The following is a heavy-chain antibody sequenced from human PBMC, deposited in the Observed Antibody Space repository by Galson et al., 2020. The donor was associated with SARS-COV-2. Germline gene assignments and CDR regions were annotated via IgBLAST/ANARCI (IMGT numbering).Heavy chain of an antibody. D-gene: IGHD2-2*02. CDR2: TYYRSKWYN. CDR3: ARGYCSSTSCDRDYYYGMDV. V-gene: IGHV6-1*01. Sequence: SETLSLTCAISGDSVSSNSAAWNWIRQSPSRGLEWLGRTYYRSKWYNDYAVSVKSRITINPDTSKNQFSLQLNSVTPEDTAVYYCARGYCSSTSCDRDYYYGMDVWGQGTTVTVSS. CDR1: GDSVSSNSAA. J-gene: IGHJ6*02.